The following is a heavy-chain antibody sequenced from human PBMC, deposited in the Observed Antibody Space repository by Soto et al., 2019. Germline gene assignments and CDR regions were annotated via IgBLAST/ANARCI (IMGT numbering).Heavy chain of an antibody. Sequence: PSETLSLTCTVSGGSISSYYWSWIRQPPGKELEWIGYIYYSGSTNYNPSLKSRVTISVETSKNQFSLKLPSVTASDTAVYYCARWYGGSLDYWGQGTLVTVSS. V-gene: IGHV4-59*01. CDR1: GGSISSYY. J-gene: IGHJ4*02. CDR2: IYYSGST. D-gene: IGHD4-17*01. CDR3: ARWYGGSLDY.